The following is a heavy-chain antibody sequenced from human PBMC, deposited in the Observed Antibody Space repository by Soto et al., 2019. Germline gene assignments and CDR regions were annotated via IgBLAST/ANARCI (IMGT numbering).Heavy chain of an antibody. CDR1: GFSFSDYY. D-gene: IGHD3-16*01. CDR2: ISTSGSTI. CDR3: AKDHGGGGRSLEN. J-gene: IGHJ4*02. Sequence: VQLVESGGGLVKPGGSLRLSCAASGFSFSDYYMSWVRQAPGKGLEWIAYISTSGSTISHAASVKGRFTISRDNAKSALYRQMNSLSADDTAMYYCAKDHGGGGRSLENWGQGTLVIVST. V-gene: IGHV3-11*01.